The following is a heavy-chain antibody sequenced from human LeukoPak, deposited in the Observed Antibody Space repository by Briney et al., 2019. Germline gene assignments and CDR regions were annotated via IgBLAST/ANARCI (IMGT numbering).Heavy chain of an antibody. Sequence: GASVKVSCKASGYTFTGYYMHWVRQAPGQGLEWMGWINPNSGGTNYAQKFQGRVTMTRDTSISTAYMELSRLRSDDTAVYYCASGATSSGYYYPPLDYWGQGTLVTVSS. CDR1: GYTFTGYY. CDR2: INPNSGGT. J-gene: IGHJ4*02. V-gene: IGHV1-2*02. CDR3: ASGATSSGYYYPPLDY. D-gene: IGHD3-22*01.